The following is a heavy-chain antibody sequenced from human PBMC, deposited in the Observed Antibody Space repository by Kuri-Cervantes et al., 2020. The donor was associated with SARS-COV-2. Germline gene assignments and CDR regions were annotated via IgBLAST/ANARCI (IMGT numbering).Heavy chain of an antibody. Sequence: GGSLRLSCAASGFTFSDYYMSWIRQAPGKGLEWVSYISSSSSYTNYADSVKGRFTISRDNAKNSLYLQMSSLRAEDTAVYYCARGSLWRGGYNSHYYYGMDVWGQGTTVTVSS. CDR3: ARGSLWRGGYNSHYYYGMDV. CDR2: ISSSSSYT. CDR1: GFTFSDYY. V-gene: IGHV3-11*06. J-gene: IGHJ6*02. D-gene: IGHD5-24*01.